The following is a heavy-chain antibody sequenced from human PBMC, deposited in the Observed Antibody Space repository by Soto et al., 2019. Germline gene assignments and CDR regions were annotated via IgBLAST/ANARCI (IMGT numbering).Heavy chain of an antibody. CDR3: ATERLGFCDSDNCYRHYFDS. CDR2: FDPEDDEI. V-gene: IGHV1-24*01. D-gene: IGHD2-21*02. J-gene: IGHJ4*02. Sequence: ASLKVSCKVSGDTLSELSIHWVRQAPGKGLEWMGRFDPEDDEIVYAQKFQGRVTMTEDTSTDTSYMEVTSLTSEDTAVYYCATERLGFCDSDNCYRHYFDSWGQGXLVTVYS. CDR1: GDTLSELS.